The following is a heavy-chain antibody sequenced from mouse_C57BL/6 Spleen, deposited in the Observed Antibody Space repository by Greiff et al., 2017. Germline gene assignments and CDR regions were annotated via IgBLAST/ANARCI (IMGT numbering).Heavy chain of an antibody. CDR3: TRRGDYGPYYYAMDY. V-gene: IGHV1-15*01. D-gene: IGHD2-4*01. Sequence: VQLQQSGAELVRPGASVTLSCKASGYTFTDYEMHWVKQTPVHGLEWIGAIDPETGGTAYNQKFKGKAILTADKSSSTAYMELRSLTSEDSAVYYCTRRGDYGPYYYAMDYWGQGTSVTVSS. CDR1: GYTFTDYE. J-gene: IGHJ4*01. CDR2: IDPETGGT.